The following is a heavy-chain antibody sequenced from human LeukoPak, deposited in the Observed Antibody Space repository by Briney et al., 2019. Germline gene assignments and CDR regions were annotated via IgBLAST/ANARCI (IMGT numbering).Heavy chain of an antibody. D-gene: IGHD2-2*01. CDR2: IYYSGST. CDR1: GGSISSGDYS. CDR3: ARYCSSTSCYVGAFDI. Sequence: SETLSLTCTVSGGSISSGDYSWSWIRQPPGQGLEWIGYIYYSGSTYYNPSLKSRVTISVDTSKNQFSLKLSSVTAADTAVYYCARYCSSTSCYVGAFDIWGQGTMVTVSS. V-gene: IGHV4-30-4*01. J-gene: IGHJ3*02.